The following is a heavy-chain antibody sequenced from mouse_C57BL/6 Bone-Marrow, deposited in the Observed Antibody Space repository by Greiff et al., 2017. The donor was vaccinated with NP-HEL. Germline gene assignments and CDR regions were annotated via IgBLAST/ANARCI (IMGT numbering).Heavy chain of an antibody. CDR2: ISDGGSYT. D-gene: IGHD2-4*01. CDR1: GFTFSSYA. Sequence: DVQLQESGGGLVKPGGSLKLSCAASGFTFSSYAMSWVRQTPEKRLEWVATISDGGSYTYYPDNVKGRFTISRDNAKNNLYLQMSHLKSEDTARYYCARDNYNYDYDGAWFAYWGKGTLVTVSA. CDR3: ARDNYNYDYDGAWFAY. J-gene: IGHJ3*01. V-gene: IGHV5-4*01.